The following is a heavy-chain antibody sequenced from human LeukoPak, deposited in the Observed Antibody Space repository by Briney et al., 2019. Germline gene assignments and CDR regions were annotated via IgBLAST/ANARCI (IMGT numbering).Heavy chain of an antibody. CDR1: GGSISSSNW. CDR2: IYHSGST. J-gene: IGHJ4*02. Sequence: PSETLSLTCAVSGGSISSSNWWSLVRQPPGKGVEWIGEIYHSGSTNYNPSLKSRVTISVDKSKNQFSLKLSSVTAADTAVYYCATWIQLWRTWGYWGQGTLVTVSS. V-gene: IGHV4-4*02. D-gene: IGHD5-18*01. CDR3: ATWIQLWRTWGY.